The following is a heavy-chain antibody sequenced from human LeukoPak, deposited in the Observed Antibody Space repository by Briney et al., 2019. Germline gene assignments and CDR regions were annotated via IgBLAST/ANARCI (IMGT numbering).Heavy chain of an antibody. D-gene: IGHD3-10*01. CDR2: INHSGST. CDR3: ARGSGSGSYWLDYFDY. CDR1: GGSFSGYY. Sequence: SETLSLTCAVYGGSFSGYYWSWIRQPPGKGLEWIGEINHSGSTNYNPSLKSRATISVDTSKNQFSLKLSSVTAADTAVYYCARGSGSGSYWLDYFDYWGQGTLVTVSS. J-gene: IGHJ4*02. V-gene: IGHV4-34*01.